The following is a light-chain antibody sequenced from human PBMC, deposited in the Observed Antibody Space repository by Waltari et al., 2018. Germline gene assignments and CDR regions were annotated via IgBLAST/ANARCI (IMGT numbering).Light chain of an antibody. CDR1: ALPNQF. J-gene: IGLJ1*01. CDR3: ESADNTGAYV. Sequence: SYELTQPPSVSVSPGQTAKISCSGAALPNQFAYWFQQKPGQAPVLIIYKDTRRPSWIPGRFSGSNSGTTVTLTITGVQAEDEADYYCESADNTGAYVFGGGTKVTVL. CDR2: KDT. V-gene: IGLV3-25*03.